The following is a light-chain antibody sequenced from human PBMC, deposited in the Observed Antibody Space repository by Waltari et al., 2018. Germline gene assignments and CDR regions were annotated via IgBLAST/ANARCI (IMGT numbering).Light chain of an antibody. J-gene: IGLJ2*01. Sequence: SYELTQPPSVSVSPGQKASITCSGDRSGDKYVCWYQQTPGQSPVLVIYQDSKRPSGIPERFSGSKSGNTGTLTISGTQAMDEADYYCQAWDSSTHVVFGGGTKLTVL. CDR2: QDS. V-gene: IGLV3-1*01. CDR1: RSGDKY. CDR3: QAWDSSTHVV.